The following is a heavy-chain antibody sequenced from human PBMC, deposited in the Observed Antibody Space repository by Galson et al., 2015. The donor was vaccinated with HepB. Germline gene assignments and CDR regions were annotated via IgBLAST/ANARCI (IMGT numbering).Heavy chain of an antibody. V-gene: IGHV1-18*01. CDR3: ARHHDGQQLVQALSFGGQFDP. CDR2: ISAYNGNT. CDR1: GYTFTSYG. Sequence: SVKVSCKASGYTFTSYGISWVRQAPGQGLEWMGWISAYNGNTNYAQKLQGRVTMTTDTSTSTAYMELRSLRSDDTAVYYCARHHDGQQLVQALSFGGQFDPWGQGTLVTVSS. D-gene: IGHD6-13*01. J-gene: IGHJ5*02.